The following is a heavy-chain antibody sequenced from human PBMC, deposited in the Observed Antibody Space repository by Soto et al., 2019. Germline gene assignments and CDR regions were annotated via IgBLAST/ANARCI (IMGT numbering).Heavy chain of an antibody. CDR2: IYYSGSS. V-gene: IGHV4-39*01. D-gene: IGHD4-17*01. J-gene: IGHJ4*02. CDR1: GGSISSSSYY. Sequence: QLQLQESGPGLVKPSETLSLTCTVSGGSISSSSYYWGWIRQPPGKGLEWIGSIYYSGSSYYNPSLKSRVTISVDTSKNQFSLTLSSVTAADTAVYYCASSYGDYVSYWGQGTLVTVSS. CDR3: ASSYGDYVSY.